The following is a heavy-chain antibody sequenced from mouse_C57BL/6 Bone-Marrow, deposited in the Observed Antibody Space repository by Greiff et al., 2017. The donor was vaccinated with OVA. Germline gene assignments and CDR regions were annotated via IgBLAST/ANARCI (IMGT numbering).Heavy chain of an antibody. Sequence: EVQRVESGGGLVKPGGSLKLSCAASGFTFSSYAMSWVRQTPEKRLEWVATISDGGSYTYYPDNVKGRFTISRDNAKNNLYLQMSHLKSEDTAMYYCARDPNWDGFAYWGQGTLVTVSA. V-gene: IGHV5-4*01. CDR2: ISDGGSYT. J-gene: IGHJ3*01. CDR1: GFTFSSYA. CDR3: ARDPNWDGFAY. D-gene: IGHD4-1*01.